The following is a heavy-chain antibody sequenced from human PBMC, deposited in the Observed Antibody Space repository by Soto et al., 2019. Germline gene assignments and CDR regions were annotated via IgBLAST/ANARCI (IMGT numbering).Heavy chain of an antibody. V-gene: IGHV1-46*01. Sequence: QVQLVQSGAEVKKPGASVKVSCKASGYTFTSYYMHWVRQAPGQGLEWMGIINPSGGSTSYAQKFQGRVTMTRDTSTSTVYMELSSLRSEDTAVYYCAREVREYDFHGPMDVWGQGTTVTVSS. D-gene: IGHD3-3*01. CDR1: GYTFTSYY. CDR2: INPSGGST. CDR3: AREVREYDFHGPMDV. J-gene: IGHJ6*02.